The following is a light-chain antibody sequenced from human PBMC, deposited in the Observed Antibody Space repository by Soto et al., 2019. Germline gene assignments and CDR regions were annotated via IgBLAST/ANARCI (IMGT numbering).Light chain of an antibody. Sequence: DIVMTQSPDRLAVSLGERATINCKSSQSVLYSSDNNNYLAWYQQKPGQPPKLLIYWASTRESGVPDRFSGSGSGTDFTLTISSLQAEDVAVYYCQQYYSTPWTFGQGTKVDIK. J-gene: IGKJ1*01. V-gene: IGKV4-1*01. CDR3: QQYYSTPWT. CDR1: QSVLYSSDNNNY. CDR2: WAS.